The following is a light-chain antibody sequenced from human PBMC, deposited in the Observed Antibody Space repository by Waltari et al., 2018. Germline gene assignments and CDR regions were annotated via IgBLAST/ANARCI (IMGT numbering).Light chain of an antibody. CDR3: QHYDSLPLFT. CDR2: EAS. V-gene: IGKV1-33*01. CDR1: HDINNY. Sequence: DIQVTQSPPSLSASIGDRVTITCQASHDINNYLNWYQQKPGRAPKLLIYEASNLEAGVPSRFSGSGSGTDFTFTISSLQPEDIGTYYCQHYDSLPLFTFGPGTRVDIK. J-gene: IGKJ3*01.